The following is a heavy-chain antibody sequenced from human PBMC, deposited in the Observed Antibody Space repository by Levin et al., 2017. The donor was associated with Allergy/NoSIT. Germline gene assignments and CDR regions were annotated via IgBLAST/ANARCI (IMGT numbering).Heavy chain of an antibody. CDR2: ISSSSSTI. J-gene: IGHJ6*02. Sequence: PGGSLRLFCAASKFTFSSYSMNWVRQAPGKGLEWVSDISSSSSTIYYADSVKGRFTVSRDNAKNLLYLQMNGLRAEDTAVYYCARDAGPQTKYCSGGSCYFVTYGMDVWGQGTTVTVSS. V-gene: IGHV3-48*04. CDR1: KFTFSSYS. CDR3: ARDAGPQTKYCSGGSCYFVTYGMDV. D-gene: IGHD2-15*01.